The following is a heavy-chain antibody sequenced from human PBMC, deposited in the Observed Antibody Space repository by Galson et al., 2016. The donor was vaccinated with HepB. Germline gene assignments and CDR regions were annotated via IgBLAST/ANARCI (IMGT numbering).Heavy chain of an antibody. CDR2: ISDDGSKR. CDR3: ARAGVGPIGV. D-gene: IGHD3-3*01. Sequence: SLRLSCAASGFSFGRFGMTWVRQAPGKGLEWVAVISDDGSKRYYADSVKGRFIVSRDNSKNRLYLQMNSLRREDTAVYFCARAGVGPIGVWGQGTLVTASS. CDR1: GFSFGRFG. V-gene: IGHV3-30-3*01. J-gene: IGHJ4*02.